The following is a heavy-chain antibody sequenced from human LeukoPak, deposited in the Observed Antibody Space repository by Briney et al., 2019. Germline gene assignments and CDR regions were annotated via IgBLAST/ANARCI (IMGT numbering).Heavy chain of an antibody. CDR1: GFTFSSYA. CDR2: ISYDGSNK. D-gene: IGHD3-22*01. Sequence: GGSLRLSCAASGFTFSSYAMHWVRQAPGKGLEWVAVISYDGSNKYYADSVKGRFTISRDNSKNTLYLQMNSLRAEDTAVYYYARGQGIGYYYDSSGIGYFDYWGQGTLVTVSS. V-gene: IGHV3-30-3*01. J-gene: IGHJ4*02. CDR3: ARGQGIGYYYDSSGIGYFDY.